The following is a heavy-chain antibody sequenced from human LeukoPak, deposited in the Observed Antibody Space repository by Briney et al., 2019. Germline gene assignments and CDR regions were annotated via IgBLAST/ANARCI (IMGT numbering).Heavy chain of an antibody. V-gene: IGHV4-4*02. Sequence: SGTLSLTCAVSGGSISSSNWWSWVRQPPGKGLEWIGYIYYSGSTNYNPSLKSRVTISVDTSKNQFSLKLSSVTAADTAVYYCARDFSAAFDIWGQGTMVTVSS. J-gene: IGHJ3*02. CDR3: ARDFSAAFDI. CDR1: GGSISSSNW. D-gene: IGHD2/OR15-2a*01. CDR2: IYYSGST.